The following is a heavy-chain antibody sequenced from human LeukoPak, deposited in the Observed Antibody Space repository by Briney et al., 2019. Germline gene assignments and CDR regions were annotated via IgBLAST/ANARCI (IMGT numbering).Heavy chain of an antibody. V-gene: IGHV3-23*01. CDR2: IGAGGTFT. D-gene: IGHD4-11*01. Sequence: AGGSLRLSCTASGFTFSSYAMNWVRHAPGKGLEWVSGIGAGGTFTYYADSVKGRFTISRDNSRNTLYLQMNSLRADDTAVYYCAKDLDYTTYGDYFDYWGQGTLVTVSS. CDR3: AKDLDYTTYGDYFDY. J-gene: IGHJ4*02. CDR1: GFTFSSYA.